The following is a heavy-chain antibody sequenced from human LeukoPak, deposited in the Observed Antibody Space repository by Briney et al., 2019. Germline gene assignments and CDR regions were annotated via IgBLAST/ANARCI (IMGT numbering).Heavy chain of an antibody. D-gene: IGHD4-17*01. CDR2: ISGSGGST. Sequence: GGSLRLSCAASGFTFDDYGMSWVRQAPGKGLEWVSAISGSGGSTYYADSVKGRFTISRDNSKNTLYLQMNSLRAEDTAVYYCAKALDTVYFDYWGQGTLVTVSS. J-gene: IGHJ4*02. CDR3: AKALDTVYFDY. V-gene: IGHV3-23*01. CDR1: GFTFDDYG.